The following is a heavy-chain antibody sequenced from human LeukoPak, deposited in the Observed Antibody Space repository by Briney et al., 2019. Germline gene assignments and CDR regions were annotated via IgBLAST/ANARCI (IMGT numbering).Heavy chain of an antibody. CDR3: ARGSYGDYVRFDY. J-gene: IGHJ4*02. Sequence: GGSLRLSCAASGFTFRSYSMNWVRQAPGKGLEWVSSISSSSSYIYYADSVKGRFTISRDNAKNSLYLQMNSLRAEDTAVYYCARGSYGDYVRFDYWGQGTLVTVSS. D-gene: IGHD4-17*01. V-gene: IGHV3-21*01. CDR2: ISSSSSYI. CDR1: GFTFRSYS.